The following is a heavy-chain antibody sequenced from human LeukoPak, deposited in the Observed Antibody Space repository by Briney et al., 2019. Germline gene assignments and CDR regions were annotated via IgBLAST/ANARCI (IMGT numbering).Heavy chain of an antibody. CDR1: GFMFSAYS. CDR3: ARDPSGYNTAFDI. D-gene: IGHD5-24*01. J-gene: IGHJ3*02. CDR2: VSTSSTHT. V-gene: IGHV3-21*01. Sequence: PGRSLRLSCAASGFMFSAYSMNWVRQAPGKGLEWVSSVSTSSTHTHYADSVKGRFTISRDNAKNSLYLQMSSLRAEDTAVYYCARDPSGYNTAFDIWGQGTMVTVSS.